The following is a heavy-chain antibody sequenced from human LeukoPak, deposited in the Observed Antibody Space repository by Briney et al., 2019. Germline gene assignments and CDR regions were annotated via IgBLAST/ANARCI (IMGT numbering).Heavy chain of an antibody. CDR1: GFTFSSYA. D-gene: IGHD2-15*01. V-gene: IGHV3-23*01. J-gene: IGHJ1*01. Sequence: PGGSLRLSCAASGFTFSSYAMSWVRQAPGKGLEWVSAISGSGGSTYYADSVKGRFTISRDNSKNTLHLQMNSLRAEHTAVYYCAKDGGYCSGGSCYSGAEYFQHWGQGTLVTVSS. CDR2: ISGSGGST. CDR3: AKDGGYCSGGSCYSGAEYFQH.